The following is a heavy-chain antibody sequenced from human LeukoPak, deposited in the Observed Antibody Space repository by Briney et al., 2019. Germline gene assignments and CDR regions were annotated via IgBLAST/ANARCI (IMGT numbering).Heavy chain of an antibody. D-gene: IGHD2-15*01. V-gene: IGHV1-69*05. CDR3: AVGIVVVVAATRGGRIIDY. CDR1: GGTFSSYA. Sequence: SVKVSCKASGGTFSSYAISWVRQAPGQGLECMGGIIPIFGTANYAQKFQGRVTITTDESTSTAYMELSSLRSEDTAVYYCAVGIVVVVAATRGGRIIDYWGQGTLVTVSS. CDR2: IIPIFGTA. J-gene: IGHJ4*02.